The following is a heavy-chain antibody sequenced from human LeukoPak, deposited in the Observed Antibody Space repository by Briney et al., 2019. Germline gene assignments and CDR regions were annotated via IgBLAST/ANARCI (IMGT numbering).Heavy chain of an antibody. V-gene: IGHV4-4*02. J-gene: IGHJ5*02. D-gene: IGHD1-26*01. Sequence: SETLSLTCAVSGGSISSSNWWSWVRQSPGKGLEWIGEIYHSGSTNYNPSLKSRVTISVDTSKNQFSLKLSSVTAADTAVYYCAREAWALGIVGAIPSGLWFDPWGQGTLVTVSS. CDR3: AREAWALGIVGAIPSGLWFDP. CDR2: IYHSGST. CDR1: GGSISSSNW.